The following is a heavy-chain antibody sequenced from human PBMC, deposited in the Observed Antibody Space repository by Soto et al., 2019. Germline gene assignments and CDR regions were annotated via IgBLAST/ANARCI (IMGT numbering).Heavy chain of an antibody. V-gene: IGHV1-3*01. CDR1: GYTFTSYA. CDR3: ARGWVEWELQI. CDR2: INAGNGNT. J-gene: IGHJ3*02. Sequence: QVQLVQSGAEVKKPGASVKVSCKASGYTFTSYAMHWVRQAPGQRLEWMGWINAGNGNTKYSQKFQGRVTITRDTSASTAYMELSSLRSENTAVYYDARGWVEWELQIWGQGTMVTVSA. D-gene: IGHD1-26*01.